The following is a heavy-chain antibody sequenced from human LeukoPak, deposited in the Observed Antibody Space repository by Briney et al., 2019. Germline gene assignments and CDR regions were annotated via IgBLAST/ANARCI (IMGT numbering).Heavy chain of an antibody. CDR1: GYTFTSYG. J-gene: IGHJ4*02. D-gene: IGHD3-22*01. Sequence: GASVKVSCKASGYTFTSYGISWVRQAPGQGLEWMGWISAYNGNTNYAQKLQGRVTMTTDTSTSTAYMELRSLRSDDTAVYYCARWDSSGYYPMYYFDYWGQGTLVTVSS. CDR2: ISAYNGNT. V-gene: IGHV1-18*01. CDR3: ARWDSSGYYPMYYFDY.